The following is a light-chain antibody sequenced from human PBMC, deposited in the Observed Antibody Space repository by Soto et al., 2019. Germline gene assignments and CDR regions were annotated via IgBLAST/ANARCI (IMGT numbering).Light chain of an antibody. Sequence: QSALTQPASVSGSPGQSITISCTGTSSDIGGYNYVSWYQHHPGKAPQLIIFDVINRPSGVSNRFSGSKSGNTASLTIFGLQAEDEADYYCCSYAGNSLWVFGGGTKLTVL. CDR3: CSYAGNSLWV. CDR1: SSDIGGYNY. CDR2: DVI. J-gene: IGLJ3*02. V-gene: IGLV2-14*03.